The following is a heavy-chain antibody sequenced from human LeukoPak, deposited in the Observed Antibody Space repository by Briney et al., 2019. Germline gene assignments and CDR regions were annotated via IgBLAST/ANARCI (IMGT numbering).Heavy chain of an antibody. Sequence: SETLSLTCTVSGGSISSYYWSWIRQPPGKGLEWIGYIYYSGSTNYNPSLKSRVTISVDTSKNQFSLKLSSVTAADTAVYYCARLAAAGFDYWGQGILVTVSS. CDR3: ARLAAAGFDY. CDR1: GGSISSYY. D-gene: IGHD6-13*01. CDR2: IYYSGST. J-gene: IGHJ4*02. V-gene: IGHV4-59*01.